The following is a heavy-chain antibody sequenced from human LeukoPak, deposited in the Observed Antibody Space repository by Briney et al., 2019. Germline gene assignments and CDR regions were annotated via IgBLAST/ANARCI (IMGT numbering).Heavy chain of an antibody. CDR1: GFTFSDYA. V-gene: IGHV3-33*06. J-gene: IGHJ4*02. D-gene: IGHD6-19*01. Sequence: GGSLRLSCAASGFTFSDYAMHWVRQAPGKGLEWVAVIWYDGSNKYYADSVKGRFTISRDNSKKTLYLQMNSLRAEDTAVYYCAKALNGLVDYWGQGTLVTVSS. CDR2: IWYDGSNK. CDR3: AKALNGLVDY.